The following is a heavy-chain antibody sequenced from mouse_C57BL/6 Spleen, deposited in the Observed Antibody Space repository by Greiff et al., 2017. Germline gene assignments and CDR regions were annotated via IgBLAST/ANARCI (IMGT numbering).Heavy chain of an antibody. Sequence: DVMLVESGEGLVKPGGSLKLSCAASGFTFSSYAMSWVRQTPEKRLEWVAYISSGGDYIYYADTVKGRFTISRDNARNTLYLQMSSLKSEDTAMYYGTREKDYEGNYFDYWGQGTTLTVSS. CDR1: GFTFSSYA. J-gene: IGHJ2*01. D-gene: IGHD2-3*01. V-gene: IGHV5-9-1*02. CDR2: ISSGGDYI. CDR3: TREKDYEGNYFDY.